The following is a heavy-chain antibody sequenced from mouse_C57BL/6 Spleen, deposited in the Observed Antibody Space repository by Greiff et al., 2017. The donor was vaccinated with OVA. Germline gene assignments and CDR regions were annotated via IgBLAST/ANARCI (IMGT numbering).Heavy chain of an antibody. V-gene: IGHV5-4*01. CDR3: ARNSPYYYGSRYFDV. Sequence: EVQLVESGGGLVKPGGSLKLSCAASGFTFSSYAMSWVRQTPEKRLEWVATISDGGSYTYYPDNVKGRFTISRDNAKNNLYLQMSHLKSEDTAMYYCARNSPYYYGSRYFDVWGTGTTVTVSS. CDR2: ISDGGSYT. J-gene: IGHJ1*03. CDR1: GFTFSSYA. D-gene: IGHD1-1*01.